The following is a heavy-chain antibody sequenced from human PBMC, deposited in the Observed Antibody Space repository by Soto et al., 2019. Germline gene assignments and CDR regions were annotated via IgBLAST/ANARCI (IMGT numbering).Heavy chain of an antibody. J-gene: IGHJ4*02. D-gene: IGHD3-10*01. Sequence: VASVKVSCKASGGTFNSYAISWVRQAPGKGLEWMGGIIPIFGTANYAQKFQGRVTMTADESTSTDYMELSSLRAEDTAGYYCARVLTLPGSYYNGGLNWGQGTLVTVSS. V-gene: IGHV1-69*13. CDR1: GGTFNSYA. CDR3: ARVLTLPGSYYNGGLN. CDR2: IIPIFGTA.